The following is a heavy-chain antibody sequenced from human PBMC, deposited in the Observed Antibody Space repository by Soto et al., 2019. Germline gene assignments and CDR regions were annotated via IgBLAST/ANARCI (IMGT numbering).Heavy chain of an antibody. CDR2: LSGSGVSP. Sequence: EVHLLESGGGLVQPGGSLRLSCAGSGFSFSSYAMSWVRQGPEKGLEWVSALSGSGVSPYYAASVKGRFTISRDNSKNMLYLQMDSLRVEDTALYYCAKMTSDSYGRNYGMDVWGQGTTVTVSS. D-gene: IGHD5-18*01. CDR1: GFSFSSYA. V-gene: IGHV3-23*01. CDR3: AKMTSDSYGRNYGMDV. J-gene: IGHJ6*02.